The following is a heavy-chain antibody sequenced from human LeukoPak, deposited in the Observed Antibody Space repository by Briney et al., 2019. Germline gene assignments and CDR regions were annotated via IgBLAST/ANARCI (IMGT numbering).Heavy chain of an antibody. CDR1: GGSFSGYY. V-gene: IGHV4-34*01. CDR3: ARDWDGSGRLDY. J-gene: IGHJ4*02. CDR2: INHSEST. D-gene: IGHD3-10*01. Sequence: SETLSLTCAVYGGSFSGYYWSWIRQPPGKGLEWIGEINHSESTNYNPSLKSRVTISVDTSKNQFSLKLSSVTAADTAVYYCARDWDGSGRLDYWGQGTLVTVSS.